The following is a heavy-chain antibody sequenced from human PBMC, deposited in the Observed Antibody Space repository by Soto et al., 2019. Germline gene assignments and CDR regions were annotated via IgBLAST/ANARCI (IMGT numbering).Heavy chain of an antibody. CDR3: AKPPHTVNHYYYYYGMDV. Sequence: GGSLRLSCAASGFTFSSYAMSWVRQAPGKGLEWVSAISGSGGSTYYADSVKGRFTISRDNSKNTLYLQMNSLRAEDTAVYYCAKPPHTVNHYYYYYGMDVWGQGTTVTVSS. V-gene: IGHV3-23*01. J-gene: IGHJ6*02. CDR2: ISGSGGST. D-gene: IGHD4-17*01. CDR1: GFTFSSYA.